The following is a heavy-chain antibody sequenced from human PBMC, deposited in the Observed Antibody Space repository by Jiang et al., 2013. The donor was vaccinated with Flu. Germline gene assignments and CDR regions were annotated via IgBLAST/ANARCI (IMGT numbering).Heavy chain of an antibody. D-gene: IGHD3-22*01. V-gene: IGHV3-9*01. CDR2: ISWNSGSI. CDR3: AKDMERYYDSSGYYDY. Sequence: VQLVESGGGLVQPGRSLRLSCAASGFTFDDYAMHWVRQAPGKGLEWVSGISWNSGSIGYADSVKGRFTISRDNAKNSLYLQMNSLRAEDTALYYCAKDMERYYDSSGYYDYWGQGTLVTVSS. J-gene: IGHJ4*02. CDR1: GFTFDDYA.